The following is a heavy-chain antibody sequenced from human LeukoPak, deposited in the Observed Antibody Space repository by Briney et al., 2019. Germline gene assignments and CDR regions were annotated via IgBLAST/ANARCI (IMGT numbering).Heavy chain of an antibody. V-gene: IGHV3-74*01. J-gene: IGHJ4*02. CDR2: INSDGSST. D-gene: IGHD1-26*01. CDR3: ARAALRGSWVDY. Sequence: GGSLRLSXAASGFTFSSYWMHWVRQAPGKGLVWVSRINSDGSSTSYADSVKGRFTISRDNAKNTLYLQMNSLRAEDTAVYYCARAALRGSWVDYWGQGTLVTVSS. CDR1: GFTFSSYW.